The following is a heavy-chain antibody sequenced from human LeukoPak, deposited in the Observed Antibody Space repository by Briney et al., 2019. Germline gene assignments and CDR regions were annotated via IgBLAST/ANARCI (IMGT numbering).Heavy chain of an antibody. D-gene: IGHD5-18*01. J-gene: IGHJ4*02. CDR2: ISSSSSYI. CDR1: GFTFSSYS. V-gene: IGHV3-21*01. Sequence: PGGSLRLSCAASGFTFSSYSMNWVRQAPGKGLEWVSSISSSSSYIYYADSVKGRFNNAKNSLYLQMNSLRAEDTAVYYYARLEYSYGYSDYWGQGTLVTVSS. CDR3: ARLEYSYGYSDY.